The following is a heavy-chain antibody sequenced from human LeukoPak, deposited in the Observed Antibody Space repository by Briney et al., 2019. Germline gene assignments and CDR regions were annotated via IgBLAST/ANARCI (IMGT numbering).Heavy chain of an antibody. CDR3: ARVGDGYNFGFDY. Sequence: SETLSLTCAVYGGSFSGYYWSWIRQPPGKGREWIGEINHSGSTNYNPSLKSRVTISVDTSKNQFSLKLSSVTAADTAVYYCARVGDGYNFGFDYWGQGTLVTVSS. J-gene: IGHJ4*02. CDR1: GGSFSGYY. CDR2: INHSGST. D-gene: IGHD5-24*01. V-gene: IGHV4-34*01.